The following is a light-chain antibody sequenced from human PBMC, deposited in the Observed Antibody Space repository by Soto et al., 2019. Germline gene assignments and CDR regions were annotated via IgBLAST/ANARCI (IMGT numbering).Light chain of an antibody. J-gene: IGLJ1*01. V-gene: IGLV2-11*01. CDR3: CSYAGSYTWV. CDR2: DVT. CDR1: SRDVGGYNY. Sequence: QSALTQPRSVSGSPGQSVTISCTGTSRDVGGYNYVSWYEQHPVKRPKLMIYDVTKRPSGVPDRFSGSKSGNTASLTISGLQAEDEADYYCCSYAGSYTWVFGTGTKLTVL.